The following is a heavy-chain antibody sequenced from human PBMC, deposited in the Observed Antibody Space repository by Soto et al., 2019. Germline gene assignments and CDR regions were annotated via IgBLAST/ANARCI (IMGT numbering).Heavy chain of an antibody. D-gene: IGHD3-10*01. CDR2: INHGGIS. V-gene: IGHV4-34*01. CDR1: GWSCIGCC. Sequence: WDTRSLACSGCGWSCIGCCWSLIRQPAGKGLEWIGEINHGGISNYNPALKSRFTISVDTSKNQFSLKLNSVTAADTAGYYCARAQRMVRGEGGMDVCGQGNTVTVSS. CDR3: ARAQRMVRGEGGMDV. J-gene: IGHJ6*02.